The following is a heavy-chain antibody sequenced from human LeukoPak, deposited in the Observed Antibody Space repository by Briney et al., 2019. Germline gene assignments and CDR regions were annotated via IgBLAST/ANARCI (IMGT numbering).Heavy chain of an antibody. Sequence: PGGSLRLSCAASGFTFSSYWMTWVRQAPGKGLEWVAATVGIGPDTYHADSVKGRFTISRDNSKNILYLQMNSLRAEDTAVYYCASYDYVWGLSLSWGQGTLVTVSS. CDR2: TVGIGPDT. D-gene: IGHD3-16*01. CDR3: ASYDYVWGLSLS. CDR1: GFTFSSYW. V-gene: IGHV3-23*01. J-gene: IGHJ4*02.